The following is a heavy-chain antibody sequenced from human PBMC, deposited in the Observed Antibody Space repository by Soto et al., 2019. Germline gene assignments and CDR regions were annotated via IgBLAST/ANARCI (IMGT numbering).Heavy chain of an antibody. D-gene: IGHD6-6*01. CDR1: GGSISGGVHS. CDR2: IFDSGST. J-gene: IGHJ6*02. CDR3: ARGGIRIAARPFPYYYGMDV. Sequence: SETLSLTCTVSGGSISGGVHSWSWIRQPPGKGLEWIGHIFDSGSTYYNPSLKSRVTISVDTSKNQFSLKLSSVTAADTAVYYCARGGIRIAARPFPYYYGMDVWGQGTTVTVSS. V-gene: IGHV4-30-4*01.